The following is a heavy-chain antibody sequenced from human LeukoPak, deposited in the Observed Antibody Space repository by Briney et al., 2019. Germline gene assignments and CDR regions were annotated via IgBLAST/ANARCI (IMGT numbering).Heavy chain of an antibody. CDR1: GGSISSYY. CDR3: AAAGLVGATTGWYFDL. Sequence: SETLSLTCTVSGGSISSYYWSWIRQPAGKGLEWIGRIYTSGSTNYNPSLKSRVTISVDTSKNQFSLKLSSVTAADTAVYYCAAAGLVGATTGWYFDLWGRGTLVTVSS. CDR2: IYTSGST. J-gene: IGHJ2*01. V-gene: IGHV4-4*07. D-gene: IGHD1-26*01.